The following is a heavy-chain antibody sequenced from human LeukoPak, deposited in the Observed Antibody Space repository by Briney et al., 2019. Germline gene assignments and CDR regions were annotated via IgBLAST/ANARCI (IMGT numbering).Heavy chain of an antibody. CDR1: AFTFNTYS. Sequence: GRSLRLSCAASAFTFNTYSMHWFRQAPGKGLEWLAVISYDGSNKDYADSVKGRFTSSRDNSKNTLYLQRNGLRAEDTALYYGAKDKANLYLFDYWGQGTLVTVSS. CDR3: AKDKANLYLFDY. CDR2: ISYDGSNK. J-gene: IGHJ4*02. D-gene: IGHD4/OR15-4a*01. V-gene: IGHV3-30*04.